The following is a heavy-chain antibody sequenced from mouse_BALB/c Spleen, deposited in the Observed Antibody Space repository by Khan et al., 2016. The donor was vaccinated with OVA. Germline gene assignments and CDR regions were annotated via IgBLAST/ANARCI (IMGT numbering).Heavy chain of an antibody. CDR2: IWTGGIT. V-gene: IGHV2-9*02. J-gene: IGHJ3*01. D-gene: IGHD2-4*01. CDR3: ARSYDYDVGGFAY. CDR1: GFSLSNYG. Sequence: QVQLKESGPGLVAPSQSLSITCTVSGFSLSNYGVHWVRQPPGKGLEWLGVIWTGGITNYNSALMSRLSISKDNSKSQVFLKMNRLQTDDTAIYYCARSYDYDVGGFAYWGQGTLFTVSA.